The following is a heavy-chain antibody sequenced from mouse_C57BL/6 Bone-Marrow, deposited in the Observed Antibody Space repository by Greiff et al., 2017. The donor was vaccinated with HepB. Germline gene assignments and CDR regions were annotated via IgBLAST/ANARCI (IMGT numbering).Heavy chain of an antibody. CDR1: GYTFTSYW. V-gene: IGHV1-50*01. J-gene: IGHJ2*01. D-gene: IGHD2-2*01. CDR2: IDPSDSDT. Sequence: QVQLQQPGAELVKPGASVKLSCKASGYTFTSYWMQWVKQRPGQGLEWIGAIDPSDSDTNYNQKFKGKATLTIDTSSSTAYMQLSSLTSEDSAVYYCARGGYGYDVWFDYWGQGTTLTVSA. CDR3: ARGGYGYDVWFDY.